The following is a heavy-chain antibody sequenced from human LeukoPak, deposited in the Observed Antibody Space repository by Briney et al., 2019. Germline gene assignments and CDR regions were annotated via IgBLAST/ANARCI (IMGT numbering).Heavy chain of an antibody. V-gene: IGHV1-18*01. CDR1: VYTFTSSG. D-gene: IGHD3-10*01. Sequence: ASVKVSCKASVYTFTSSGISWGRHAPGQGQEWMGWVSAYNGNTNYAQKLQGRVTMTTDTSTSTAYMELRSLRSDDTAVYYCARVREWFGESTDYWGQGTLVTVSS. J-gene: IGHJ4*02. CDR2: VSAYNGNT. CDR3: ARVREWFGESTDY.